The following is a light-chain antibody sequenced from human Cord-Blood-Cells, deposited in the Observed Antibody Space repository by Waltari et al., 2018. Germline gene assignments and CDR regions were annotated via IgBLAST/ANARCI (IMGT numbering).Light chain of an antibody. CDR3: CAYAGSSTYV. V-gene: IGLV2-23*01. CDR2: EGS. CDR1: SSDVGRYNI. J-gene: IGLJ1*01. Sequence: QSALTQPASVSGSPGQSITISCTGTSSDVGRYNIVSGYQQHPGKAPKHMSYEGSKLLSGFSNRFSGAKSGNTASLTISGVQAEDEVDYYCCAYAGSSTYVFGTGTKVTVL.